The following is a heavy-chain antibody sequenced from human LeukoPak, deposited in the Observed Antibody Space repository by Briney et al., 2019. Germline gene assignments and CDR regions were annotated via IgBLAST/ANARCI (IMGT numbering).Heavy chain of an antibody. CDR2: IWYDGSNK. CDR1: GFTFSSYG. Sequence: TGGSLRLSCAASGFTFSSYGMHWVRQAPGKGLERVAVIWYDGSNKYYADSVKGRFTISRDNSKNTLYLQMNSLRAEDTAVYYCARDEFTVTTGVDYWGQGTLVTVSS. D-gene: IGHD4-17*01. V-gene: IGHV3-33*01. CDR3: ARDEFTVTTGVDY. J-gene: IGHJ4*02.